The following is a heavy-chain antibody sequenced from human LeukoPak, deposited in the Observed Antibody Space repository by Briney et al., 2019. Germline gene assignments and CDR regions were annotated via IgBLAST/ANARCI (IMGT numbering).Heavy chain of an antibody. CDR2: IIPIFGTT. V-gene: IGHV1-69*13. CDR3: ARSYLVFNWLDP. CDR1: GGTFKNYA. Sequence: ASVKVSCKASGGTFKNYAVSWVRQAPGQGLEWVGGIIPIFGTTNYTQQFQGRVTITAEESTSTVYLELSSLRSADTAVYYCARSYLVFNWLDPWGQGTLVTVSS. J-gene: IGHJ5*02. D-gene: IGHD2-8*01.